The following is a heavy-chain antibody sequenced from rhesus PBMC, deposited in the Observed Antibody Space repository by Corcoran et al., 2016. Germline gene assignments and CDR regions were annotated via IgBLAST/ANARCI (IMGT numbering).Heavy chain of an antibody. CDR2: IDPSDSDT. Sequence: EVQLVQSGAEVKRPGESLTISCKTSGYSVTSSGYSRVCQMPGKGLEWMGAIDPSDSDTRYSPSFQGQVTISADKSISTAYLQWSSLKASDTATYYCALLGDYGNYGMIRFDVWGPGVLVTVSS. CDR1: GYSVTSSG. V-gene: IGHV5-20*02. CDR3: ALLGDYGNYGMIRFDV. J-gene: IGHJ5-1*01. D-gene: IGHD4-35*01.